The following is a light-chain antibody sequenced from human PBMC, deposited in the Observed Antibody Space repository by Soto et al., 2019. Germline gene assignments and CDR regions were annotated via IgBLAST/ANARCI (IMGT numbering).Light chain of an antibody. CDR2: EVS. Sequence: QSVLTQPASVSGSPGQSITISCTGTSNDVGGYNYVSWYQQHLGKAPKLMIYEVSNRPSGISNRFSGSKSGNAASLTISGLQAEDEADYYCSSYTTSSTYVFETGTKVTVL. CDR1: SNDVGGYNY. CDR3: SSYTTSSTYV. V-gene: IGLV2-14*01. J-gene: IGLJ1*01.